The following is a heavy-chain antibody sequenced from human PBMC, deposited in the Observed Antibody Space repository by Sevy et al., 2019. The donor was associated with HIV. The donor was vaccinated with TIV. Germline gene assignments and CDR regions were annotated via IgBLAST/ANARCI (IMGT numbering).Heavy chain of an antibody. CDR2: IKQDGSEK. CDR1: GFTFSSYW. Sequence: GGSLRLSCAASGFTFSSYWMSWVRQAPGKGLEWVANIKQDGSEKYYVDSVKGRFTISRDNAKNSLYLQMNSLRAEDTAVYYCVRVIGSSWYMSVNWFDPWGQGTLVTVSS. V-gene: IGHV3-7*03. J-gene: IGHJ5*02. CDR3: VRVIGSSWYMSVNWFDP. D-gene: IGHD6-13*01.